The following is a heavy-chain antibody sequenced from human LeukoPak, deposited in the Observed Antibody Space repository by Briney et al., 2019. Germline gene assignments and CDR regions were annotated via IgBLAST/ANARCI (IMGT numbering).Heavy chain of an antibody. V-gene: IGHV4-59*01. CDR3: ARSQLGNFFDY. Sequence: SETLSLTCTVSGGSISSYYWSWIRQPPGKGLEWIGYIYYSGSTNYNPSLKSRVTISVDTSKNQLSLKLSSVTAADTAVYYCARSQLGNFFDYWGQGTLVTVSS. CDR1: GGSISSYY. J-gene: IGHJ4*02. D-gene: IGHD7-27*01. CDR2: IYYSGST.